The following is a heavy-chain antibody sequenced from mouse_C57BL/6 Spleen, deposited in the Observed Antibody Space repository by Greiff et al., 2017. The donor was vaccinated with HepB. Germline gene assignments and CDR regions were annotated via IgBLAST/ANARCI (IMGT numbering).Heavy chain of an antibody. D-gene: IGHD2-5*01. Sequence: VQLQHPGAELVKPGASVKMSCKASGYTFTSYWITWVKQRPGQGLEWIGDIYPGSGSTNYNEKFKSKATLTVDTSSSTAYMQLSSLTSEDSAVYYCARERAYYSNYGGFAYWGQGTLVTVSA. CDR1: GYTFTSYW. J-gene: IGHJ3*01. CDR2: IYPGSGST. CDR3: ARERAYYSNYGGFAY. V-gene: IGHV1-55*01.